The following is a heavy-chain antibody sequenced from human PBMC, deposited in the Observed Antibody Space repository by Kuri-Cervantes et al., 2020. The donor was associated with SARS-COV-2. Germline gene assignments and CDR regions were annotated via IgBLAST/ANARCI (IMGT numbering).Heavy chain of an antibody. D-gene: IGHD3-3*01. J-gene: IGHJ4*02. Sequence: GESLKISCAASGFTFSSYSMNWVRQAPGKGMEWVSSISSSSSYIYYADSVKGRFTISRDNGKNSLYLQMNSLRAEDTAVYYCAREGAYDFWSIDYWGQGTLVTVSS. CDR2: ISSSSSYI. CDR3: AREGAYDFWSIDY. V-gene: IGHV3-21*01. CDR1: GFTFSSYS.